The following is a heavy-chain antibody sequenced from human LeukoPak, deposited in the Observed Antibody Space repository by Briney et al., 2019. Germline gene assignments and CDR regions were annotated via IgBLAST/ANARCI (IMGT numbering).Heavy chain of an antibody. CDR1: GFNFGDYA. CDR3: TRDTVVNWKDFWADY. Sequence: QPGRSLRLSCTASGFNFGDYAMSWFRQAPGKGLEWVGFIRSKAYGGTTEYAASVKGRFTISRDDSKSIAYLQMNSLKTEDTAVYYCTRDTVVNWKDFWADYWGQGTLVTVPS. J-gene: IGHJ4*02. D-gene: IGHD1-1*01. CDR2: IRSKAYGGTT. V-gene: IGHV3-49*03.